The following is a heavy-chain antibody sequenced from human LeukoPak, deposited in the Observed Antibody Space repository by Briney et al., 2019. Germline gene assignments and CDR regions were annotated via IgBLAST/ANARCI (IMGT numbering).Heavy chain of an antibody. Sequence: GGSLRLSCAASGFTFSSYGMHWVRQAPGKGLEWVAFILYDGSNEYYTDSVKGRFTISRDNSKNTLHLQMNSPRAEDTAVYYCAKDSSNWAFDSWGQGTLVTVSS. J-gene: IGHJ4*02. D-gene: IGHD4-11*01. CDR1: GFTFSSYG. V-gene: IGHV3-30*02. CDR3: AKDSSNWAFDS. CDR2: ILYDGSNE.